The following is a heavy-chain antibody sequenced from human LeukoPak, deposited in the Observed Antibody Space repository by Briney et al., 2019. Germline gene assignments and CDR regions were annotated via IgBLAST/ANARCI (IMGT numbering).Heavy chain of an antibody. Sequence: GGSLRLSCAASGFTFSSYWMTWVRQAPGKGLEWVANIRGDGSERFYVGYLKGRFTISRDNAKDSLYLQMNSLRVDDKAVYYCVREGPPQGRPWSGWYPFDFWGQGILVTVSS. V-gene: IGHV3-7*01. CDR2: IRGDGSER. CDR1: GFTFSSYW. D-gene: IGHD3-3*01. CDR3: VREGPPQGRPWSGWYPFDF. J-gene: IGHJ4*02.